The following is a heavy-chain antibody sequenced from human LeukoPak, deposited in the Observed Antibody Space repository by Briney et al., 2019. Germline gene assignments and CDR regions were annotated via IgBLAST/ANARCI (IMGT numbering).Heavy chain of an antibody. CDR1: GGSISSYY. CDR2: IYTSGST. Sequence: KTSETLSLTCTVSGGSISSYYWSWIRQPAGKGLEWIGRIYTSGSTNYNPSLKSRVTISMDKSKNQLSLKLNFVTAADTAVYYCARDRGGYTYSHDYWGQGTLVTVSS. D-gene: IGHD5-18*01. J-gene: IGHJ4*02. V-gene: IGHV4-4*07. CDR3: ARDRGGYTYSHDY.